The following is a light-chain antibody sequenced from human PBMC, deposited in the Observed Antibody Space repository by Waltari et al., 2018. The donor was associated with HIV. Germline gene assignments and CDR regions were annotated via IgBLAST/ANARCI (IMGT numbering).Light chain of an antibody. CDR3: QQRSNWLT. CDR1: QGVSSY. Sequence: EIVLTQSPATLSLYPGERATLSCRASQGVSSYLAWYQQKPGQAPRLLIYDASNRATGIPARFSGSGPGTDFTLTISSLEPEDFAVYYCQQRSNWLTFGGGTKVEIK. V-gene: IGKV3D-11*01. CDR2: DAS. J-gene: IGKJ4*01.